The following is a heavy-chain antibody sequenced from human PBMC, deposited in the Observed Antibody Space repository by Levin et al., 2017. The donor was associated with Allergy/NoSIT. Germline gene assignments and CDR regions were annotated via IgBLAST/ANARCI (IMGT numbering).Heavy chain of an antibody. V-gene: IGHV3-23*01. CDR1: GFTFSDYA. D-gene: IGHD1-1*01. Sequence: GESLKISCAASGFTFSDYAMTWVRQAPGKGLEWVSVITGGGFNTYYGDSVKGRFTVSRENSKNTLYLGLNSLRAEDTAVYYCAKKQGGTSGFSFDVWGQGTMVTVSS. CDR3: AKKQGGTSGFSFDV. CDR2: ITGGGFNT. J-gene: IGHJ3*01.